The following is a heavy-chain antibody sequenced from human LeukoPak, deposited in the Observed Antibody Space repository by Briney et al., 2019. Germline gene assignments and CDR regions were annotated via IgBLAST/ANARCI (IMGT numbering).Heavy chain of an antibody. D-gene: IGHD4/OR15-4a*01. CDR3: AKARGATYGTYYFDY. J-gene: IGHJ4*02. CDR1: GFTFSAHH. CDR2: ITASGATT. Sequence: GGSLRLSCATSGFTFSAHHMNWVRQAPGKGLEWVSGITASGATTYYADSVKGRFTISRDNSKNTLYLQMNSLRAGDTAVYYCAKARGATYGTYYFDYWGQGTLVTVSS. V-gene: IGHV3-23*01.